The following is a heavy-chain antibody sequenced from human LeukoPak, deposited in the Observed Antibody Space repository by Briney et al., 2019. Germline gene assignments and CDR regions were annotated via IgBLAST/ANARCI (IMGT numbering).Heavy chain of an antibody. Sequence: GGSLRLSCAASGFTFSSYEMNWVRQAPGKGLEWVSYISSSGSTIYYADSVKGRFTISRDNAKNSLYLQMNSLRAEDTAVYYCARVGWLDEEFDYWGQGTLVTVSS. CDR1: GFTFSSYE. CDR2: ISSSGSTI. D-gene: IGHD6-19*01. J-gene: IGHJ4*02. CDR3: ARVGWLDEEFDY. V-gene: IGHV3-48*03.